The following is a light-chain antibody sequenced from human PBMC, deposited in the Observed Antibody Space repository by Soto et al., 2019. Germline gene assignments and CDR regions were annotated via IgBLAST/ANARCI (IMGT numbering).Light chain of an antibody. V-gene: IGKV3-20*01. CDR3: QQHCRSSRK. CDR2: GAS. CDR1: QSVSSSY. J-gene: IGKJ1*01. Sequence: EIVLSQSPGTRSLSPGERATLSCRASQSVSSSYLAWYQQKPGQSPRILIYGASIRATGITDRFSRSGSETVFTLTISTIEPQDSAVYYCQQHCRSSRKFGQRTKVESK.